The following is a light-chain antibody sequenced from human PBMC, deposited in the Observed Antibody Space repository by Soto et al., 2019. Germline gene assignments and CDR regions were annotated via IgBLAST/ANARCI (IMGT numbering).Light chain of an antibody. J-gene: IGKJ2*01. CDR1: QSLSRN. CDR2: GAS. V-gene: IGKV3-15*01. Sequence: EVVLTQSPATLSVSPGERASLSCRASQSLSRNLAWYQHQPGQAPRLLIYGASTRVTGIPARFSGSGSGTDFTLTSSSRQSEDSAVYYCQHYDNWPHTFGQGTKLEIK. CDR3: QHYDNWPHT.